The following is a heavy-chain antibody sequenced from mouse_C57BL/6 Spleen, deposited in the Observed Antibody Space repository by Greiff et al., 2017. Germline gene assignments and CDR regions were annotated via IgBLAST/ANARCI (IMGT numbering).Heavy chain of an antibody. CDR2: IRLKSDNYAT. CDR1: GFTFSNYW. J-gene: IGHJ4*01. D-gene: IGHD1-1*01. V-gene: IGHV6-3*01. CDR3: TPAITSVVANAMDD. Sequence: EVKVEESGGGLVQPGGSMKLSCVASGFTFSNYWMNWVRQSPEKGLEWVAQIRLKSDNYATHYAESVKGRFTISRDDSKSSVYLQMNNLRAEDTXIYCGTPAITSVVANAMDDWGQGTSVTVSS.